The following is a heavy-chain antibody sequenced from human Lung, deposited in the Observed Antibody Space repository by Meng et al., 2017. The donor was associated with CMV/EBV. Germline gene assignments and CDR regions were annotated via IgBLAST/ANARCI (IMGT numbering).Heavy chain of an antibody. J-gene: IGHJ5*02. CDR1: GGSISGYY. CDR3: ARDLSGDWFDP. V-gene: IGHV4-59*12. Sequence: SETLSLTCSVAGGSISGYYWSWIRQPPGKGLEWIGYFYYGGSTNYNPSLKSRVTISVDTSKNQFSLKLRTVTAADTAVYYFARDLSGDWFDPWGQGTLVTVSS. CDR2: FYYGGST. D-gene: IGHD3-10*01.